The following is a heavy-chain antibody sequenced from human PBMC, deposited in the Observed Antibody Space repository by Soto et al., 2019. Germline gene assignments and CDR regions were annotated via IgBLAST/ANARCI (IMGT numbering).Heavy chain of an antibody. CDR3: VRVIHEGPFDI. CDR1: GFTFSDHY. J-gene: IGHJ3*02. CDR2: SRNKANGYTT. Sequence: GGSLRLPCAASGFTFSDHYMDWVRQDPGKGLEWVGRSRNKANGYTTEYAASVKGRFTISRDDSQNSLYLQMNSLKTEDTAVYYCVRVIHEGPFDIWGQGTMVTVSS. V-gene: IGHV3-72*01.